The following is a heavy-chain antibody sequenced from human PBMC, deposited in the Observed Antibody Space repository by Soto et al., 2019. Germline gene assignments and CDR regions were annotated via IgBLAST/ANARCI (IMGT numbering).Heavy chain of an antibody. V-gene: IGHV6-1*01. CDR1: GDSVSSNSAA. D-gene: IGHD6-6*01. J-gene: IGHJ6*02. CDR3: ARDQISHSSSTPSAYYYYYYDIDV. CDR2: TYYRSKWYN. Sequence: PSQTLSLTCAISGDSVSSNSAAWNWIRQSPSRGLEWLGRTYYRSKWYNDYAVSVKSRITNNPDTSKNQFSLQLNSVTPEDTAVYYCARDQISHSSSTPSAYYYYYYDIDVWGQGTTVTVSS.